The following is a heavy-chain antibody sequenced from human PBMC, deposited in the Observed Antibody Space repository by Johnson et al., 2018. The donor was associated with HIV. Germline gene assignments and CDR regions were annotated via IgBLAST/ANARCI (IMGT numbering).Heavy chain of an antibody. Sequence: EVQLVESGGGLVQPGGSLRLSCAASGFTFSSYGMSWVRQAPGKGLEWVANIKQDGSEKYYVDSVTVRFHISRDNAKHSLYLQMNSLRAEDTAVYYCARREPILGIVRNAFDIWGQGTMVTVSS. CDR2: IKQDGSEK. J-gene: IGHJ3*02. CDR3: ARREPILGIVRNAFDI. CDR1: GFTFSSYG. V-gene: IGHV3-7*02. D-gene: IGHD7-27*01.